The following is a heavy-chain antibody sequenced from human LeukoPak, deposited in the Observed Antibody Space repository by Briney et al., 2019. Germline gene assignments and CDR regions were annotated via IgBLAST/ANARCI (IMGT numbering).Heavy chain of an antibody. CDR3: ARVSRGGYYYGSGWWFDP. J-gene: IGHJ5*02. D-gene: IGHD3-10*01. CDR1: GGTFSSYA. V-gene: IGHV1-69*13. Sequence: GASVKVSCKASGGTFSSYAISWVRQAPGQGLEWMGGIIPIFGTANYAQKFQGRVTITADESTSTAYMELSSLRSEDTAVYYCARVSRGGYYYGSGWWFDPWGQGTLVTVSS. CDR2: IIPIFGTA.